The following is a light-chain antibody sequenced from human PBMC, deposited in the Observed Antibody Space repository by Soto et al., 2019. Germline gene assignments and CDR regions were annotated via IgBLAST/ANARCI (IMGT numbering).Light chain of an antibody. CDR1: QTISSY. Sequence: DIQMTQSPSSLSASVGDRVAITCRASQTISSYLNWYQQNPGKAPKLLIYAASSLQSGVPSRFSGSGSGTDFTLTISSLQPEDFATYYCQQSYSCPCTFGQGTKLEIK. CDR2: AAS. J-gene: IGKJ2*02. V-gene: IGKV1-39*01. CDR3: QQSYSCPCT.